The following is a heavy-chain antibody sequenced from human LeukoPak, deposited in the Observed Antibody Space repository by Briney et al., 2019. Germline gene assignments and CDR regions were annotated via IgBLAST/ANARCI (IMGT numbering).Heavy chain of an antibody. CDR2: IYYSGNT. J-gene: IGHJ5*02. V-gene: IGHV4-30-4*01. CDR3: ATSRYDGAFGPLGWFNP. D-gene: IGHD5-12*01. Sequence: SETLSLTCTVSGDSISSRPDFYWSWLRQPPGKGLEWIGDIYYSGNTYYNPSLKSRLNISTDASKNQFSLKLTSVTAADTAMYFCATSRYDGAFGPLGWFNPWGQGTLVTVSS. CDR1: GDSISSRPDFY.